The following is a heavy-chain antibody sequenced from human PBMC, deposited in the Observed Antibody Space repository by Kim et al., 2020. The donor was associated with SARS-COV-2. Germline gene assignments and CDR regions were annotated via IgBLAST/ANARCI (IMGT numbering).Heavy chain of an antibody. D-gene: IGHD3-16*01. V-gene: IGHV3-48*03. Sequence: TIDYADSVKGRFTISRENAKNSLYLQMNSLRAEDTAVYYCARDWAAAFDIWGQGTMVTVSS. J-gene: IGHJ3*02. CDR3: ARDWAAAFDI. CDR2: TI.